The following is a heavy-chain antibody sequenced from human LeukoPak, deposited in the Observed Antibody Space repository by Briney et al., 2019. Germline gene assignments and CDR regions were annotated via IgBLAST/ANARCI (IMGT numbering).Heavy chain of an antibody. V-gene: IGHV3-30-3*01. D-gene: IGHD3-22*01. CDR3: TREGSGRLIDY. J-gene: IGHJ4*02. Sequence: PGRSLRLSRVDSGFTFSNHAMHWVRQAPDKGLEWVAVISYEGSDKHYTDSVKGRFTISRDNSKKTLYLQMNSLRTEDTALYYCTREGSGRLIDYWGQGTLVTVSS. CDR2: ISYEGSDK. CDR1: GFTFSNHA.